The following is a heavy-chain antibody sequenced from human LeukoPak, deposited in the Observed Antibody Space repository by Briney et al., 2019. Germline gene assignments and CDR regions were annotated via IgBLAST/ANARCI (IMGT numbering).Heavy chain of an antibody. CDR1: GGSISSGSYY. J-gene: IGHJ6*03. CDR2: IYTSGST. V-gene: IGHV4-61*02. CDR3: ARVPRIAARPAGYYYYYYMDV. D-gene: IGHD6-6*01. Sequence: SETLSLTCTVSGGSISSGSYYWSWIRQPAGKGLEWIGRIYTSGSTNYNPSLKSRVTISVDTSKNQFSLTLSSVAAADTAVYYCARVPRIAARPAGYYYYYYMDVWGKGTTVTVSS.